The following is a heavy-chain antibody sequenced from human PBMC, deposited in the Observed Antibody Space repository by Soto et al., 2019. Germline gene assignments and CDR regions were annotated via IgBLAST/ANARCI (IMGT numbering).Heavy chain of an antibody. D-gene: IGHD2-21*02. J-gene: IGHJ6*02. V-gene: IGHV4-30-4*01. Sequence: SETLSLTCTVSGGSISSGDYYWSWIRQPPGKGLEWIGYISYSGSTYYNPSLKSPVTISVDTSKNQCSLKVSSVTAADTAVYYCARAATVTGYYHYGPDVWGQGTTVTVSS. CDR2: ISYSGST. CDR3: ARAATVTGYYHYGPDV. CDR1: GGSISSGDYY.